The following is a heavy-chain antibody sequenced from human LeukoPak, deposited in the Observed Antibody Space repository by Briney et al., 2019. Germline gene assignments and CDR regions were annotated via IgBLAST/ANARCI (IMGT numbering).Heavy chain of an antibody. D-gene: IGHD3-22*01. CDR2: ISSSGTTI. Sequence: GGSLRLSCAASGFTFSDYYMSWLRQAPGKGLEWVSYISSSGTTIYDADSVKGRFTIFRDNAKKSLYLQMNSLRAEDTAVYYCASIAEYYYDSSGYYSLNHWGQGTLVTVSA. CDR3: ASIAEYYYDSSGYYSLNH. J-gene: IGHJ5*02. CDR1: GFTFSDYY. V-gene: IGHV3-11*04.